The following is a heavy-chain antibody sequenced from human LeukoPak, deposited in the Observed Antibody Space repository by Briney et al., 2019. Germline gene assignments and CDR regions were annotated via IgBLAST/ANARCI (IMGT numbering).Heavy chain of an antibody. CDR3: VQTTGWPGFDY. J-gene: IGHJ4*02. CDR2: IYSGVPT. Sequence: PSETLSLTSTTSGVSISRFYWSWVRQPPGKGLEWIGNIYSGVPTYFNPSLKSRVIISVDTSKNQFSLNLTSVTAADTAMYYCVQTTGWPGFDYWGQGILVTVSS. D-gene: IGHD1-1*01. V-gene: IGHV4-4*09. CDR1: GVSISRFY.